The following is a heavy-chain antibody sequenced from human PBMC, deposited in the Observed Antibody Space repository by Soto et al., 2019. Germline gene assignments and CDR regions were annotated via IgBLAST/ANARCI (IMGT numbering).Heavy chain of an antibody. V-gene: IGHV3-23*01. D-gene: IGHD3-3*01. CDR1: GFTFSSYA. CDR3: ATMLYDFWSGYLDY. Sequence: GGSLRLSCAASGFTFSSYAMSWVRQAPGKGLEWVSAISGSGGSTYYADSVKGRFTISRDNSKNTLYLQMNSLRAEDTAVYYCATMLYDFWSGYLDYWGQGTLVTVSS. CDR2: ISGSGGST. J-gene: IGHJ4*02.